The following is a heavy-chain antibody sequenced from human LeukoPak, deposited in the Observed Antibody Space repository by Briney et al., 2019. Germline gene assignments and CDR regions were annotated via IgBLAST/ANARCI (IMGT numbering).Heavy chain of an antibody. Sequence: ASVKVSCKVSGYTLTELSMHWVRQAPGKGLEWMGGFDPEDGETIYAQKFQGRVTMTEDTSTDTAYMELSSLRSEDTAVYYCATRPRKNYDFWSGANYYFDYWGQGTLVTVSS. CDR3: ATRPRKNYDFWSGANYYFDY. J-gene: IGHJ4*02. CDR2: FDPEDGET. V-gene: IGHV1-24*01. D-gene: IGHD3-3*01. CDR1: GYTLTELS.